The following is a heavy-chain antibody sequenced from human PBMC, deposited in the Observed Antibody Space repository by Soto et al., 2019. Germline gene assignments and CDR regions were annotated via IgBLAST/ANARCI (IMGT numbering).Heavy chain of an antibody. CDR2: IDNSGGIA. J-gene: IGHJ4*02. Sequence: EVQLLESGGGLVQPGGSLRLSCAASGFTFSTYAMSWVRQAPGKGLEWVSTIDNSGGIAYYADSVKGRFTISRDNSKNTLDRQMHSLTAEDTAVYYCAKGGYNYGFLFDCWGQGTLVTVSS. D-gene: IGHD5-18*01. CDR1: GFTFSTYA. CDR3: AKGGYNYGFLFDC. V-gene: IGHV3-23*05.